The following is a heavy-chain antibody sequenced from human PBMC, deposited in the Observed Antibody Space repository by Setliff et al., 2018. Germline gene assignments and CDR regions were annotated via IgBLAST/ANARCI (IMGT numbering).Heavy chain of an antibody. V-gene: IGHV1-18*01. CDR2: IGDYNGNT. J-gene: IGHJ4*02. Sequence: ASVKVSCKASGYIFTKYGINWVRQAPGQGLEWVGWIGDYNGNTLHAQNFQGRLTVTTDTSTNTAYMELRSLRSDDTAVYYCARGPVDFVVVPAAAVFDFWGQGTLVTVSS. D-gene: IGHD2-2*03. CDR3: ARGPVDFVVVPAAAVFDF. CDR1: GYIFTKYG.